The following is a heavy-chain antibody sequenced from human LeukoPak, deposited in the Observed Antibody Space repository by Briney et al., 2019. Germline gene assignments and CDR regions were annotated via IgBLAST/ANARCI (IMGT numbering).Heavy chain of an antibody. Sequence: GGSLRLSCAASGFTFSSYWMSWVRQAPGKGLEWVANIKQDGSEKFYVDSVKGRFTISRDNAKNSLYLQMNSLRAEDTAVYYCARDVAPPSYYGSGSYYNWFDPWGQGTLVTVSS. CDR1: GFTFSSYW. D-gene: IGHD3-10*01. CDR2: IKQDGSEK. V-gene: IGHV3-7*01. CDR3: ARDVAPPSYYGSGSYYNWFDP. J-gene: IGHJ5*02.